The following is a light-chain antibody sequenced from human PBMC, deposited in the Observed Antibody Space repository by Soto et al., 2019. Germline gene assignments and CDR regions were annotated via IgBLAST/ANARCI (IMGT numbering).Light chain of an antibody. J-gene: IGKJ2*01. V-gene: IGKV3-11*01. CDR2: DAS. CDR3: QQRSNWPQMYT. Sequence: EIVLTQSPATLSLSPGERATLSCRASQSVNNYLAWYQQKPGQAPRLLVSDASNRATGIPARFSGSGSGTDFTLTISSLEPEDFAVYYCQQRSNWPQMYTFGQGTKLEIK. CDR1: QSVNNY.